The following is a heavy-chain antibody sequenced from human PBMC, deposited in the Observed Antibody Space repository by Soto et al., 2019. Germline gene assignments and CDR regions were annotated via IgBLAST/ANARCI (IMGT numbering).Heavy chain of an antibody. D-gene: IGHD3-10*01. V-gene: IGHV3-23*01. Sequence: GGSLNLSCAASGFTFSNYAMNWISQDPGKGLEWISAISDSGSFTHYADSVRGRFTISRDNSQNQLYLQMNNLRGDDTAMYYCAKIPTGSGSSKFDYWGQGIQVTVSS. CDR3: AKIPTGSGSSKFDY. CDR1: GFTFSNYA. J-gene: IGHJ4*02. CDR2: ISDSGSFT.